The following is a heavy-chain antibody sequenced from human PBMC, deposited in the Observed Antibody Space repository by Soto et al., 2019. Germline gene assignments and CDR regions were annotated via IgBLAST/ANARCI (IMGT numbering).Heavy chain of an antibody. CDR2: IYYSGST. V-gene: IGHV4-59*01. CDR3: ARDQSDYGASSQRAGYYYYGMDV. J-gene: IGHJ6*02. CDR1: GGSISSYY. D-gene: IGHD4-17*01. Sequence: QVQLQESGPGLVKPSETLSLTCTVSGGSISSYYWSWIRQPPGKGLEWIGYIYYSGSTNYNPSLDSRVTISVDTSKYQLSLKLSSVTAADTAVSYCARDQSDYGASSQRAGYYYYGMDVWGQGTTVTVSS.